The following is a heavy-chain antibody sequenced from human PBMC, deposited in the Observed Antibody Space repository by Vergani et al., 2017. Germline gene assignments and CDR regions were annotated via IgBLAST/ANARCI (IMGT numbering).Heavy chain of an antibody. CDR2: IIPIFGTA. CDR3: ARAPPSAAGHSWFDP. J-gene: IGHJ5*02. CDR1: VGTFSSYA. V-gene: IGHV1-69*01. D-gene: IGHD3-3*01. Sequence: QVQLVQSGAEVKKPGSSVKVSCKASVGTFSSYAISWVRQAPGQGLEWMGGIIPIFGTANYAQKFQGRVTITADESTSTAYMELSSLRAEDTAVYYCARAPPSAAGHSWFDPWGQGTLVTVSS.